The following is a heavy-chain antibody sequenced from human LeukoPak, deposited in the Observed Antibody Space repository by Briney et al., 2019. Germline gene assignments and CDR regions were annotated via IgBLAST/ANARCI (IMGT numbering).Heavy chain of an antibody. CDR3: ARDRDSSGYLFDY. Sequence: PSQTLSLTCTVSGGSISSGGYYWSWIRQHPGKGLEWIGYIYYSGSTYYNPSLKSRVTISVDTSKNQFSLKLSSVTAADTAVYYCARDRDSSGYLFDYWGQGTLVTVSS. CDR2: IYYSGST. V-gene: IGHV4-31*03. D-gene: IGHD3-22*01. J-gene: IGHJ4*02. CDR1: GGSISSGGYY.